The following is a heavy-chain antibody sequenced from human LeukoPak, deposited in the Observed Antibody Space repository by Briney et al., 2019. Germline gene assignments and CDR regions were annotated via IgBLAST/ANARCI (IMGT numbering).Heavy chain of an antibody. CDR2: IYTSGST. Sequence: PSETLSLTCTVSGGSISSYYWSWIRQPAGKGLEWIGRIYTSGSTNYNPSLKSRVTISVDTSKNQFSLKLSSVTAADTAVYYCARGGGSSWYSLSAYDYWGQGTLVTVSS. V-gene: IGHV4-4*07. J-gene: IGHJ4*02. CDR1: GGSISSYY. D-gene: IGHD6-13*01. CDR3: ARGGGSSWYSLSAYDY.